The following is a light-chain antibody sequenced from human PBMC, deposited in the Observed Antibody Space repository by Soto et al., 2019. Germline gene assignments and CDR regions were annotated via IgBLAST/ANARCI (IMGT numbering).Light chain of an antibody. CDR2: KAS. CDR1: QSISNW. J-gene: IGKJ1*01. CDR3: PQYKSYSWT. Sequence: DIQMTKSPSTLSASVGDRVTITCRASQSISNWLAWYQQRPGKAPRLLIYKASNLESGVPSRFSGSGSGTEFTLIITSLQTDESATYYCPQYKSYSWTFGKGNNVEIK. V-gene: IGKV1-5*03.